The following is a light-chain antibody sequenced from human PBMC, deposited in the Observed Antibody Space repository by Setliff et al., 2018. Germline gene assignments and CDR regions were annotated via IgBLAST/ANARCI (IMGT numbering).Light chain of an antibody. V-gene: IGLV2-14*01. CDR3: SSYTSSSTWV. J-gene: IGLJ3*02. CDR1: SSDIGVYNH. Sequence: QSVLTQPASVSGSPGQSVTISCTGTSSDIGVYNHVSWYQQHPGKAPKLMIYEVTNRPSGVSNRFSGSKSGNTASLTISGLQAEDEADYYCSSYTSSSTWVFGGGTKVTVL. CDR2: EVT.